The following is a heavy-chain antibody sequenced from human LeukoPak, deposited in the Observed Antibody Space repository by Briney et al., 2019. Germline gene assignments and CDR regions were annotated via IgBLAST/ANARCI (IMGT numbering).Heavy chain of an antibody. CDR1: GGSISSSSYY. CDR3: ARHPQRHDCSGGSCYIDY. Sequence: SETLSLTCTVSGGSISSSSYYWGWIRQPPGKGLEWIGSIYYSGSTYYNPSLKSRVTISVDTSKNQFSLKLSSVTAADTAVYYCARHPQRHDCSGGSCYIDYWGQGTLVTVSS. D-gene: IGHD2-15*01. CDR2: IYYSGST. V-gene: IGHV4-39*01. J-gene: IGHJ4*02.